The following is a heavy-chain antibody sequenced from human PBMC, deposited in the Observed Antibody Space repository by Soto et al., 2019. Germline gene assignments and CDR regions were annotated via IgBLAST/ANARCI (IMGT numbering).Heavy chain of an antibody. V-gene: IGHV1-46*03. Sequence: ASVKVSCKASGYTFTSYYMHWVRQAPGQGLEWMGIINPSGGSTSSAQKFQGRVTMTRDTSTCTVYMELSSLRSEDTAVDYCARDEVVVVPAAGVDRWFDPWGQGTLVTVSS. J-gene: IGHJ5*02. CDR2: INPSGGST. D-gene: IGHD2-2*01. CDR3: ARDEVVVVPAAGVDRWFDP. CDR1: GYTFTSYY.